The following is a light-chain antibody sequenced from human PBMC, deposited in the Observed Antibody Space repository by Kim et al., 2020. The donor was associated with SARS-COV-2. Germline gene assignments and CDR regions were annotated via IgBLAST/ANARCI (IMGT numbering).Light chain of an antibody. J-gene: IGLJ2*01. V-gene: IGLV3-21*04. CDR1: NIGSVT. CDR2: YDA. CDR3: QVWNSDSDNVV. Sequence: PGETARITCGGGNIGSVTVHWYQQKPGQAPVLVMFYDADRPSGIPERFSGSNSGDTATLTISRVEVGDEADYFCQVWNSDSDNVVFGGGTQLTVL.